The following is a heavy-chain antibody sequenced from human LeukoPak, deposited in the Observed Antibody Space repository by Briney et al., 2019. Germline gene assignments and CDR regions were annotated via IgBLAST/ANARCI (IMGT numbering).Heavy chain of an antibody. Sequence: PSETLSLTCTVSGGSISSSSYYWGWIRQPPGTGLEWLGSIYYSGSTYYNPSLKSRVTISVDTSKNQFSLKLSSVTAADTAVYYCARFMSYSSGWYGLDWFDPWGQGTLVTVSS. V-gene: IGHV4-39*01. D-gene: IGHD6-19*01. CDR1: GGSISSSSYY. J-gene: IGHJ5*02. CDR2: IYYSGST. CDR3: ARFMSYSSGWYGLDWFDP.